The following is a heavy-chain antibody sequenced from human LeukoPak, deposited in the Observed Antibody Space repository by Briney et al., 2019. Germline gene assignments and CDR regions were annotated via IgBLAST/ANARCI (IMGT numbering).Heavy chain of an antibody. Sequence: GGSLRLSCAASGFTFSSYGMHWVRQAPGKGLEWVAFIRYDGSNKYYADSVKGRFTISRDNAKNSLYLQMNSLRAEDTAVYYCGELRGGAFDIWGQGTMVTVSS. CDR3: GELRGGAFDI. CDR2: IRYDGSNK. V-gene: IGHV3-30*02. D-gene: IGHD1-26*01. CDR1: GFTFSSYG. J-gene: IGHJ3*02.